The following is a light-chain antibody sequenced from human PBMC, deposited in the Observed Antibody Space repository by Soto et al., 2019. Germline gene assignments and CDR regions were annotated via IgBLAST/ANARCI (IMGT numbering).Light chain of an antibody. Sequence: EIVLTQSPGTLSLSPGERATLSCRASQSVSSNYLAWYQQKPGQAPRLLIYGASRRTTGIPDRFSGSGSGTDFTLTISRLEPDDFAIYYCQQYGSSPLTFGGGTKVDIK. CDR3: QQYGSSPLT. V-gene: IGKV3-20*01. CDR1: QSVSSNY. CDR2: GAS. J-gene: IGKJ4*01.